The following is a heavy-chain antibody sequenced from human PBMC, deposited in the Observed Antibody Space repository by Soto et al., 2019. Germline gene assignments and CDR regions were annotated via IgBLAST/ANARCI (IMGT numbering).Heavy chain of an antibody. J-gene: IGHJ6*02. Sequence: ASVKVSCKASGYTFTGYYMHWVRQAPGQGLEWMGWINPNSGGTNYAQKFQGRVTMTRDTSISTAYMELSRLRSDDTAVYYCASQKNPFHPPDSSLYYYYYYGMDVWGQGTTVTVSS. D-gene: IGHD4-4*01. CDR1: GYTFTGYY. CDR2: INPNSGGT. CDR3: ASQKNPFHPPDSSLYYYYYYGMDV. V-gene: IGHV1-2*02.